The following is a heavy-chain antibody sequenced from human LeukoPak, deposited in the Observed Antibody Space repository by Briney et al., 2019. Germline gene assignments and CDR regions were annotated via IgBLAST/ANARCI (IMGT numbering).Heavy chain of an antibody. Sequence: SETLSLTCTVSGDSISSGGYYWSWIRQHPGKGLEWIGYIYYSGSTYYNPSLKSRVTISVDTSKNQISLKLSSVTAADTAVYYCAREVRVAGNFDYWGQGTLVTVSS. CDR2: IYYSGST. CDR1: GDSISSGGYY. D-gene: IGHD6-19*01. V-gene: IGHV4-31*03. J-gene: IGHJ4*02. CDR3: AREVRVAGNFDY.